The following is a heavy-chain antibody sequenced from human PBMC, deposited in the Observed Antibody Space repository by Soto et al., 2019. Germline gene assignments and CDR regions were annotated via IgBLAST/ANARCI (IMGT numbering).Heavy chain of an antibody. CDR1: TYTYNTHY. CDR2: INPSVGST. J-gene: IGHJ4*02. D-gene: IGHD6-6*01. CDR3: VGGSASGVDH. V-gene: IGHV1-46*02. Sequence: ASVKVSCKSSTYTYNTHYIHWVRQAPGQGLEWVGVINPSVGSTNYAQKFQGRVTMTRDTSTTTFYMEVTSLTSEDTAVYYCVGGSASGVDHWGQGALVTVSS.